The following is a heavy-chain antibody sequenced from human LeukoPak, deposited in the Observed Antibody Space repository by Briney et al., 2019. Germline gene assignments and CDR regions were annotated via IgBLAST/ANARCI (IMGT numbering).Heavy chain of an antibody. V-gene: IGHV1-69*13. J-gene: IGHJ4*02. CDR1: GGTFSSYA. CDR3: ARAQYYYDSSGYYYDYFDY. D-gene: IGHD3-22*01. Sequence: ASVNVSFTASGGTFSSYAISWVRQAPGQGLEWMGGIIPIFGTANYAQKFQGRVTITADESTSTAYMELSSLRSEDTAVYYCARAQYYYDSSGYYYDYFDYWGQGTLVTVSS. CDR2: IIPIFGTA.